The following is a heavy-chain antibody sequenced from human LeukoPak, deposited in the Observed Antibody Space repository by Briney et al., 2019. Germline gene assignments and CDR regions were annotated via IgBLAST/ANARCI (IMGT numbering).Heavy chain of an antibody. CDR3: ARGCGGGPGCYILDY. J-gene: IGHJ4*02. Sequence: PGGSLRLSCAASGFTFSSFGMHWVRQAPGKGLEWVAIIWPDGSNEVYIESVKGRFTISRDNSKNTLYLHMNSLRGEDTAMCYCARGCGGGPGCYILDYWGQGTLVTVSS. D-gene: IGHD2-21*01. V-gene: IGHV3-33*01. CDR2: IWPDGSNE. CDR1: GFTFSSFG.